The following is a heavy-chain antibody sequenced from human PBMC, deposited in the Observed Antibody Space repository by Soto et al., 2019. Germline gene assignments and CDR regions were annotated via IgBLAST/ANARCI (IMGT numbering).Heavy chain of an antibody. CDR2: ISGYNANT. CDR3: ARGWELIPVPIVY. J-gene: IGHJ4*02. Sequence: QIQLVQSGAEAKKPGASVKIYCKASGYIFTSYGINWVRQAPGQGLEWLGWISGYNANTNYADKVQGRVTMTIDTSTNTAYMELRSLRSDDSAVYYCARGWELIPVPIVYWGQGTLVSVSS. CDR1: GYIFTSYG. D-gene: IGHD1-26*01. V-gene: IGHV1-18*01.